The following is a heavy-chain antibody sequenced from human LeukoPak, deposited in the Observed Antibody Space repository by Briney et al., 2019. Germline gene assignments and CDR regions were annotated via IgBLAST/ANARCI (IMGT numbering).Heavy chain of an antibody. CDR3: ARVPQYYYGSGSYYNSHSGAFDI. CDR1: GGSISSSSYY. J-gene: IGHJ3*02. D-gene: IGHD3-10*01. CDR2: IYYSGST. V-gene: IGHV4-39*07. Sequence: PSETLSLTCTVSGGSISSSSYYWGWIRQPPGTGLEWIGSIYYSGSTYYNPSLKSRVTISVDTSKNQFSLKLSSVTAADTAVYYCARVPQYYYGSGSYYNSHSGAFDIWGQGTMVTVSS.